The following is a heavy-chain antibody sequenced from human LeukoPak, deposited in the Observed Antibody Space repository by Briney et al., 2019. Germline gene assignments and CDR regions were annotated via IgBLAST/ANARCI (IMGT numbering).Heavy chain of an antibody. Sequence: PSQTLSLTCTVSVGSISSGDYYWSWIRQPPGKGLEWIGYIYYSGSTYYNPSLKSRVTISVDTSKNQFSLKLSSVTAADTAVYYCARDNLYGSGTEHYGMDVWGKGTTVTVSS. CDR3: ARDNLYGSGTEHYGMDV. V-gene: IGHV4-30-4*01. D-gene: IGHD3-10*01. CDR1: VGSISSGDYY. J-gene: IGHJ6*04. CDR2: IYYSGST.